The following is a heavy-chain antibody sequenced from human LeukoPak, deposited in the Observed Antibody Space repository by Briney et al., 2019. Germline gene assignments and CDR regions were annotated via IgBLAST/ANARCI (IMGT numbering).Heavy chain of an antibody. CDR1: GFTFSSYA. V-gene: IGHV3-23*01. CDR3: AKKAPGPSGWAHFDH. Sequence: GGSLRLSCAASGFTFSSYAMNWVRQAPGKGLEWVSGISGSGSSTYYADSVKGRYTISRDNSKTALYLQMNSLRAEDTAVYYCAKKAPGPSGWAHFDHWGQGTLVTVSS. J-gene: IGHJ4*02. D-gene: IGHD6-19*01. CDR2: ISGSGSST.